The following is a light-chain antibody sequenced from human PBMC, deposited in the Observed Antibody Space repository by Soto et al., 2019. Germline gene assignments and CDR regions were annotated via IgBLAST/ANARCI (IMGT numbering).Light chain of an antibody. Sequence: ETVMTQSPVALSVSPGERATLSCRARQNVRKNLAWYQQKPGQAPRLLIYGASTRATGIPARFSGDGSGTEFTLTIDSLQSEDFVVYYCQQYGSSPRTFGQGTKVEIK. V-gene: IGKV3-15*01. CDR2: GAS. CDR1: QNVRKN. CDR3: QQYGSSPRT. J-gene: IGKJ1*01.